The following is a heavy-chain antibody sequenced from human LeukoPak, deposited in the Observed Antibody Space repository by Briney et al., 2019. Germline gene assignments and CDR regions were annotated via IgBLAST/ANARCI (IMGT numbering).Heavy chain of an antibody. CDR1: GGSISSYY. Sequence: SETLSLTCTVSGGSISSYYWSWIRQPPGKGLEWIGYIYYSGSTNYNPSLKSRVTISADTSKNQFSLKLSSVTAADTAVYYCARISVERRIFSGYYFDYWGQGTLVTVSS. CDR2: IYYSGST. V-gene: IGHV4-59*08. CDR3: ARISVERRIFSGYYFDY. D-gene: IGHD1-1*01. J-gene: IGHJ4*02.